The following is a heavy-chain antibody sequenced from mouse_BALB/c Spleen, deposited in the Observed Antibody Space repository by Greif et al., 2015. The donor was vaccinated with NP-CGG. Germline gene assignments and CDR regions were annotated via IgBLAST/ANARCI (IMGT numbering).Heavy chain of an antibody. CDR1: GFNIKDTY. CDR3: ASYYGKEGIYYYAMDY. V-gene: IGHV14-3*02. D-gene: IGHD2-1*01. J-gene: IGHJ4*01. Sequence: EVQLQQSGAELVKPGASVKLSCTASGFNIKDTYMHWVKQRPEQGLEWIGRIDPANGNTKYDPKFQGKATITADTSSNTAYLQLSSLTSEDTAVYYCASYYGKEGIYYYAMDYWGQGTSVTVSS. CDR2: IDPANGNT.